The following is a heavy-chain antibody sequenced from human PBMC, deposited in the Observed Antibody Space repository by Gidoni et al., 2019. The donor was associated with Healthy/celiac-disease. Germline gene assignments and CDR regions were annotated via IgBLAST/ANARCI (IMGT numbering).Heavy chain of an antibody. CDR2: ISGSGGST. D-gene: IGHD3-3*01. V-gene: IGHV3-23*01. J-gene: IGHJ4*02. CDR3: AKLRGTIFGFHGGFPTFDY. CDR1: GFTFSSYA. Sequence: EVQLLESGGGLVQPGGSLRLSCAASGFTFSSYAMSWVRQAPGKGLEWVSAISGSGGSTYYADSVKGRFTISRDNSKNTLYLQMNSLRAEDTAVYYCAKLRGTIFGFHGGFPTFDYWGQGTLVTVSS.